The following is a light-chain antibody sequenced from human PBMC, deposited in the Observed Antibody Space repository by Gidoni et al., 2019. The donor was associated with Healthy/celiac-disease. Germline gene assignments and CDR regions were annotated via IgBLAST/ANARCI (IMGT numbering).Light chain of an antibody. CDR2: WAS. Sequence: DIVMTQSPDSLAVSLGERATINYKSSQSVLYSSNNKNYLAWYQQKPGQPPKLLIYWASTRESGVPDRFSGSGSGTDFTLTISSLQAEDVAAYYCQQYYSTPPTFGPGTKVDIK. CDR3: QQYYSTPPT. CDR1: QSVLYSSNNKNY. J-gene: IGKJ3*01. V-gene: IGKV4-1*01.